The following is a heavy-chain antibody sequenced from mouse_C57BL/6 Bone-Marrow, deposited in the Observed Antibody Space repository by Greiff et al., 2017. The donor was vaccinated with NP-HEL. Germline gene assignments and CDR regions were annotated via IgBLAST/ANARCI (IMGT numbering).Heavy chain of an antibody. D-gene: IGHD1-1*01. CDR3: TRARTTVVSYWYFDV. CDR1: GFTFSSYA. V-gene: IGHV5-9-1*02. CDR2: ISSGGDYI. Sequence: DVMLVESGEGLVKPGGSLKLSCAASGFTFSSYAMSWVRQTPEKRLEWVAYISSGGDYISYADTVKGRFTISRDNARNTLYLQMSSLKSEDTAMYYSTRARTTVVSYWYFDVWGTGTTVTVSS. J-gene: IGHJ1*03.